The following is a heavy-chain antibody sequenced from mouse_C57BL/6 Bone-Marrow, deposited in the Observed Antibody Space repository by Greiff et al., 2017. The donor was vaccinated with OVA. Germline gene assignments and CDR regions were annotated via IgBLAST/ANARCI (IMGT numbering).Heavy chain of an antibody. CDR2: IWWDDDK. J-gene: IGHJ3*01. CDR3: ARIASGYSAWFAY. CDR1: GFSLSTFGMG. D-gene: IGHD2-3*01. V-gene: IGHV8-8*01. Sequence: QVTLKECGPGILQPSQTLSLTCSFSGFSLSTFGMGVGWIRQPSGKGLEWLAHIWWDDDKYYTPALKSRLTISKDTSKNQVFLKIANVDTADTATYYCARIASGYSAWFAYWGQGTLVTVSA.